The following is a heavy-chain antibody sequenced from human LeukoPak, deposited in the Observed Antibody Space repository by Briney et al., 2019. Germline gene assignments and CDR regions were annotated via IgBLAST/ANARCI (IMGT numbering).Heavy chain of an antibody. V-gene: IGHV1-18*01. CDR2: ISAYNGNT. CDR1: GYTFTSYG. Sequence: ASVKVSCTASGYTFTSYGISWVRQAPGQGLEWMGWISAYNGNTNYAQKLQGRVTMTTDTSTSTAYMELRSLRSDDTAVYYCARDSPITMVRGAHYYYGMDVWGQGTTVTVSS. D-gene: IGHD3-10*01. J-gene: IGHJ6*02. CDR3: ARDSPITMVRGAHYYYGMDV.